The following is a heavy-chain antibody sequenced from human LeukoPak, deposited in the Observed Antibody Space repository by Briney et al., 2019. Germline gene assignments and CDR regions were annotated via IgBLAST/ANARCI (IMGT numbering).Heavy chain of an antibody. V-gene: IGHV3-23*01. CDR3: ARVKGYSRDGIDY. CDR2: ISVGGGFT. J-gene: IGHJ4*02. Sequence: QSGGSLRLSCTASGFTFSSCGMSWVRQAPGKGLEWVSGISVGGGFTYYADSVKGRFTISTDNSRSTLYLRMNGLRVEDTALYYCARVKGYSRDGIDYWGQGTLVTVSS. CDR1: GFTFSSCG. D-gene: IGHD5-12*01.